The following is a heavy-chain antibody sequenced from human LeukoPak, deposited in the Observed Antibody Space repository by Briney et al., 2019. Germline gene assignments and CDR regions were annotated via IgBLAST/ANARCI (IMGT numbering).Heavy chain of an antibody. CDR2: IYYSGST. D-gene: IGHD2-21*01. Sequence: ASETLSLTCTVSGGSISSSSYYWGWIRQPPGKGLEWIGSIYYSGSTYYNPSLKSRVTISVDTSKNQFSLKLSSVTAADTAVYYCARHCGGDCYSRWHKHRFDYWGQGTLVTVSS. J-gene: IGHJ4*02. CDR3: ARHCGGDCYSRWHKHRFDY. V-gene: IGHV4-39*01. CDR1: GGSISSSSYY.